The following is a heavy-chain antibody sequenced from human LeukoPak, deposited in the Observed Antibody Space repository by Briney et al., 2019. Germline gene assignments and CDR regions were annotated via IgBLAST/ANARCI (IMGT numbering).Heavy chain of an antibody. V-gene: IGHV1-69*05. CDR3: ARESAGAIVPAALDY. CDR2: IIPIPGTA. J-gene: IGHJ4*02. Sequence: SVKVSCKTSGGTFSSYVVIWVRQAPGQGLEWVGGIIPIPGTANYAQKFQDRVSITTDESTGTAYMELNSLTSEDTAVYYCARESAGAIVPAALDYWGQGTLVTVS. D-gene: IGHD2-2*01. CDR1: GGTFSSYV.